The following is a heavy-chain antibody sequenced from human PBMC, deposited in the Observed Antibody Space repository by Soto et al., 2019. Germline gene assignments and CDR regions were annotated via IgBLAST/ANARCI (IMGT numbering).Heavy chain of an antibody. Sequence: EVQLVETGEGMNPPGGSLRLSCAASGFLVNSAYMTWVRQAPGKGLEWLSMINSDDSTLYAESVKGRFTISRDNSKNRLDLQMNSLRAEDTDMYFCARSGYSSAWGYWGQGTLVIVTS. CDR3: ARSGYSSAWGY. V-gene: IGHV3-53*02. J-gene: IGHJ4*02. CDR2: INSDDST. D-gene: IGHD5-18*01. CDR1: GFLVNSAY.